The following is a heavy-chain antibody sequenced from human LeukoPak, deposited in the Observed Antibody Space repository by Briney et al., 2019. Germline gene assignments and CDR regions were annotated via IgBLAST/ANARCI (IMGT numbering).Heavy chain of an antibody. Sequence: QAGGSLRLSCAASGFTFKNYGMAWVRPVAGKGLEWVSAISASADSQYYTDSVKGRFTISRDNSKNTLYLQMSCLRAEDTAVYFCAKEAGVAGASWNIDFWGQGIPVTVS. CDR1: GFTFKNYG. J-gene: IGHJ4*02. V-gene: IGHV3-23*01. CDR3: AKEAGVAGASWNIDF. CDR2: ISASADSQ. D-gene: IGHD1/OR15-1a*01.